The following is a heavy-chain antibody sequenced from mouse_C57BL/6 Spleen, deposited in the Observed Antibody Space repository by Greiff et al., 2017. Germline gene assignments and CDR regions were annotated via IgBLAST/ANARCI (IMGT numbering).Heavy chain of an antibody. V-gene: IGHV14-2*01. J-gene: IGHJ4*01. CDR1: GFNIKDYY. CDR2: LDPEDGET. Sequence: VQLKESGAELVKPGASVKLSCTASGFNIKDYYMHWVKQRTEQGLEWIGRLDPEDGETKYAPKFQGKATITADTSSNTAYLHLSSLTSEDTAVYYCARWDSNYVCYYAMDYWGQGTSVTVSS. CDR3: ARWDSNYVCYYAMDY. D-gene: IGHD2-5*01.